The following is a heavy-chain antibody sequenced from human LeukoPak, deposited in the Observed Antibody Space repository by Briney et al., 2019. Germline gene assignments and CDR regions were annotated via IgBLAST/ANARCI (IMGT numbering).Heavy chain of an antibody. J-gene: IGHJ3*02. CDR3: ARVMEQQLDFGSDAFDI. Sequence: SETLSLTCTVSGGSISSYYWSWIRQPAGKGLEWIGRIYTSGSTNYNPSLKSRVTISVDTSKNQFSLKLSSVTAADTAVYYCARVMEQQLDFGSDAFDIWGQGTMVTVSS. CDR1: GGSISSYY. CDR2: IYTSGST. V-gene: IGHV4-4*07. D-gene: IGHD6-13*01.